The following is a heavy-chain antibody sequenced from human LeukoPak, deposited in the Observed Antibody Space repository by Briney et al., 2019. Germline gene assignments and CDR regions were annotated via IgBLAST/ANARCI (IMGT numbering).Heavy chain of an antibody. CDR3: ARTVGGYRPY. J-gene: IGHJ4*02. V-gene: IGHV1-69*02. D-gene: IGHD1-26*01. Sequence: SVKVSCKASGGIFSSYTISWGRQAPAQGLEWMGRIIPILGIANYAHKFQGRVTITADKSTSTAYMGLSSLRSEDTAVYYCARTVGGYRPYWGQGTLVTVSS. CDR2: IIPILGIA. CDR1: GGIFSSYT.